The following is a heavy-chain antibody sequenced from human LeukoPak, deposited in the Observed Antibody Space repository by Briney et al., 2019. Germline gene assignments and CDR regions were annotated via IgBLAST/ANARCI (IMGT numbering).Heavy chain of an antibody. CDR3: VRGGYQFEY. CDR2: IKEDGSEK. D-gene: IGHD1-26*01. V-gene: IGHV3-7*01. J-gene: IGHJ4*02. Sequence: PGGSLRLSCAASGFPLSSYRMSWVRQAPGKGLGWVANIKEDGSEKYYVDSVKGRFTISRDNAKNSLYLQMNSLRVEDSAVYYFVRGGYQFEYWGQGTLVTVSS. CDR1: GFPLSSYR.